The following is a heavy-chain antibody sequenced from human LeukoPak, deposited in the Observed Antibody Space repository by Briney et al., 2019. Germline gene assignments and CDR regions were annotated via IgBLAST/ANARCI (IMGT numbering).Heavy chain of an antibody. V-gene: IGHV4-59*01. CDR2: IYYSGST. D-gene: IGHD4-17*01. CDR3: ARAFEEDDYGDYNPLGGAFDI. J-gene: IGHJ3*02. CDR1: GGSFSGYY. Sequence: SETLSLTCAVYGGSFSGYYWSWIRQPPGKGLEWIGYIYYSGSTNYNPPLKSRVTISVDTSKNQFSLKLSSVTAADTAVYYCARAFEEDDYGDYNPLGGAFDIWGQGTMVTVSS.